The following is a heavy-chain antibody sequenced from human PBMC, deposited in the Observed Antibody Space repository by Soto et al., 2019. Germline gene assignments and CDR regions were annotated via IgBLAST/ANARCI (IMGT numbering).Heavy chain of an antibody. J-gene: IGHJ4*02. CDR1: GGSIISSNW. CDR2: VYHSGST. D-gene: IGHD4-17*01. V-gene: IGHV4-4*02. CDR3: ARRDWSGTTSHFYFDY. Sequence: ETLSLTCAVSGGSIISSNWWNWVRQPPGKGLEWIVEVYHSGSTTYKPSLRSRVTISVDKSKNQFSLKLSSVTAADTAIYYCARRDWSGTTSHFYFDYWGQGALVTAYS.